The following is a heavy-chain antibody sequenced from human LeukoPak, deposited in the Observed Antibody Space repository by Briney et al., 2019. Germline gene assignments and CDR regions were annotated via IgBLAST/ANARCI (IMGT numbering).Heavy chain of an antibody. CDR3: TRVEETATTAAIIRKYSYYYYYMDV. V-gene: IGHV3-7*01. Sequence: GSLRLSCAASGFTFSTYRMSWVRQAPGKGLEWVANIKQDGSEKHYVDSVKGRFTISRDNAKNSLYLQMSSLRAEDTAVYYCTRVEETATTAAIIRKYSYYYYYMDVWGKGNTVTVSS. D-gene: IGHD4-11*01. CDR2: IKQDGSEK. CDR1: GFTFSTYR. J-gene: IGHJ6*03.